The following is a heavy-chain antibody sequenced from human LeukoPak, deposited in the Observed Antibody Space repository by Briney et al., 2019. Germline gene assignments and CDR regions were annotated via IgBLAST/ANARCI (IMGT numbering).Heavy chain of an antibody. Sequence: GGSLRLSCAASGFSFSSYSMSWVRQAPGKGLEWVSFISRSSSDIYHADSVKGRSTISGDNAKNSLYLQMNSLRAEDTAVYYCARDLPAAVDWGQGALVTVSS. CDR2: ISRSSSDI. V-gene: IGHV3-21*01. CDR3: ARDLPAAVD. J-gene: IGHJ4*02. D-gene: IGHD2-2*01. CDR1: GFSFSSYS.